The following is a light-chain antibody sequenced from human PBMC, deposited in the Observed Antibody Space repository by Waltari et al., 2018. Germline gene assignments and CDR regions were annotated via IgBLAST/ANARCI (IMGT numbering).Light chain of an antibody. Sequence: EIVLTQSPGTASLSPGARVTLSCRASQSVGSSSLAWYQQKPGQPPRLVIYRASRRATGIPDRFSGSGSGTDFSLTISRLEPEDFAVYYCQQHGTLPATFGQGTKVEIK. CDR1: QSVGSSS. J-gene: IGKJ1*01. V-gene: IGKV3-20*01. CDR2: RAS. CDR3: QQHGTLPAT.